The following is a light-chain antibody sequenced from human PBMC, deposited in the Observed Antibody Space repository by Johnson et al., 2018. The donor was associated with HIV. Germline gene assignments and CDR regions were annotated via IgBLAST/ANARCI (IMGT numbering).Light chain of an antibody. Sequence: QSVLTQPPSVSAAPGQKVTISCSGSSSNIGNNYVSWYQQLPGTAPKLLIYDNNKRPSGIPDRFSGSKSGTSATLGITGLQTGDEADYYCGTWDSSLSALYFFGPGPHVPVL. V-gene: IGLV1-51*01. CDR3: GTWDSSLSALYF. J-gene: IGLJ1*01. CDR1: SSNIGNNY. CDR2: DNN.